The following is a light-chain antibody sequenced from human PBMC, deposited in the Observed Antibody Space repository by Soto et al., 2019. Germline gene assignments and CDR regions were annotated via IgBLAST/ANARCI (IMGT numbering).Light chain of an antibody. CDR2: DVS. CDR3: SSYTSSSTSEV. CDR1: SSDVGGYNY. V-gene: IGLV2-14*01. J-gene: IGLJ2*01. Sequence: QSALPQPASVSGSPGQSITISCTGTSSDVGGYNYVSWYQQHPGKAPKLMIYDVSNRPSGVSNRFSGSKSGNTASLTISGLQAEDEADYYCSSYTSSSTSEVFGGGTKLTVL.